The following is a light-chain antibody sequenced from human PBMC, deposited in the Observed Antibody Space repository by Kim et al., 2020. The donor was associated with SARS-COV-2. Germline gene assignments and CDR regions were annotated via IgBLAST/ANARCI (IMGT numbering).Light chain of an antibody. J-gene: IGKJ1*01. Sequence: VSPGERATPSCRASQSISSYLAWYQQKHGQAPRLLIYGASTRATGIPATFSGSGSGTEFTLTISSLQSEDFAVYYCQQYNNWPHTFGQGTKVDIK. V-gene: IGKV3-15*01. CDR3: QQYNNWPHT. CDR1: QSISSY. CDR2: GAS.